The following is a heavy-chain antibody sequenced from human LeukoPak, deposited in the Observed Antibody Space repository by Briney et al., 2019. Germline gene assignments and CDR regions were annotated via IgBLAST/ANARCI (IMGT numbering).Heavy chain of an antibody. Sequence: GRSLRLSCAASGVTFSNLAMHWVRQAPGKGLEWVAVISHHGSDQFYADSVKGRFTISRDNSKNTLYLQMNSLRAEDTAVYYCARKGGTRFDFWRGYGYWGQGTLVTVSS. CDR3: ARKGGTRFDFWRGYGY. D-gene: IGHD3-3*01. J-gene: IGHJ4*02. CDR2: ISHHGSDQ. CDR1: GVTFSNLA. V-gene: IGHV3-30*04.